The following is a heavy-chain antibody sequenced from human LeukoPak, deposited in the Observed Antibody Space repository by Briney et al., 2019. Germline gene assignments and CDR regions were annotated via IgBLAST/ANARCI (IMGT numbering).Heavy chain of an antibody. J-gene: IGHJ4*02. Sequence: SGGSLRLSCAASGFTFSSYSMNWVRQAPGKGLEWVSSISSSSYIYDADSVKGRFTISRDNAKNSLYLQMNSLRAEDTAVYYCARDKSLAGYPTPDYWGQGTLVTVSS. CDR3: ARDKSLAGYPTPDY. CDR2: ISSSSYI. V-gene: IGHV3-21*01. CDR1: GFTFSSYS. D-gene: IGHD3-9*01.